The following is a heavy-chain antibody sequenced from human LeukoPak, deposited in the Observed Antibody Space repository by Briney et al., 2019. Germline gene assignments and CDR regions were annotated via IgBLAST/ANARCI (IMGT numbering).Heavy chain of an antibody. D-gene: IGHD6-19*01. V-gene: IGHV3-21*01. CDR3: ARGHIKWLVPYYFDY. J-gene: IGHJ4*02. Sequence: GGSLRLSCAASGFTFSSYSMNWVRQAPGKGLEWVSSISSSSSYIYYADSVKGRFTISRGNAKNSLYLQMNSLRAEDTAVYYCARGHIKWLVPYYFDYWGQGTLVTVSS. CDR2: ISSSSSYI. CDR1: GFTFSSYS.